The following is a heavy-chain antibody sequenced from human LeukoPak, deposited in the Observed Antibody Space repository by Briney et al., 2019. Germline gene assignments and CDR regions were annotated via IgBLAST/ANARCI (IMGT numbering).Heavy chain of an antibody. D-gene: IGHD3-3*01. Sequence: GGSLRLSCAASGFTFSSYAMSWVRQAPGKGLEWVSAISGSGGSTYYADSVEGRFTISRDNSKNTLYLQMNSLRAEDTAVYYCAKSAYYDFWSGYLDYWGQGTLVTVSS. J-gene: IGHJ4*02. CDR2: ISGSGGST. V-gene: IGHV3-23*01. CDR3: AKSAYYDFWSGYLDY. CDR1: GFTFSSYA.